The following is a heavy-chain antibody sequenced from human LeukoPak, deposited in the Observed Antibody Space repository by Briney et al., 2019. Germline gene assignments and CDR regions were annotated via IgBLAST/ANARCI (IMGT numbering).Heavy chain of an antibody. V-gene: IGHV3-74*01. CDR1: GFTFSRYW. CDR3: ARDPVVPAAHNC. D-gene: IGHD2-2*01. J-gene: IGHJ4*02. Sequence: PGGSLRLSCAASGFTFSRYWMHWVRQVPGKGLEWVSRINDDGVSTAYADSVKGRFTTSRDNAQNTVYLQMNSLRPEDTAVYYCARDPVVPAAHNCWGQGTLVIVSS. CDR2: INDDGVST.